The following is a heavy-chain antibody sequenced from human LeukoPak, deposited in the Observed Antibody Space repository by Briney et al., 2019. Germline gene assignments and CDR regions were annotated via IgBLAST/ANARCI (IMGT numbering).Heavy chain of an antibody. V-gene: IGHV3-43*02. D-gene: IGHD6-6*01. CDR1: GFTFDDYA. CDR2: ISGDGGST. CDR3: AKGPRPHFDY. Sequence: PGRSLRRSCTASGFTFDDYAMHWVRQAPGKGLEWVSLISGDGGSTYYADSVKGRFTISRDNSKNSLYLQMNSLRTEDTALYYCAKGPRPHFDYWGQGTLVTVSS. J-gene: IGHJ4*02.